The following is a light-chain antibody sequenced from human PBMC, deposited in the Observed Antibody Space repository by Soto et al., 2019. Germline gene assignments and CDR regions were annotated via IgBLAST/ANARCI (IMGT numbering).Light chain of an antibody. CDR1: QNVWTY. J-gene: IGKJ2*01. Sequence: DVHMTQSPSSLSASVGDRVTITCRASQNVWTYLNWYQHKPGKAPTLLIYGASDLESGVPARFSGTGSGTDFTLIISSLQSEDFATYYCQQSFFIPRTFGQRTKVEIK. CDR3: QQSFFIPRT. CDR2: GAS. V-gene: IGKV1-39*01.